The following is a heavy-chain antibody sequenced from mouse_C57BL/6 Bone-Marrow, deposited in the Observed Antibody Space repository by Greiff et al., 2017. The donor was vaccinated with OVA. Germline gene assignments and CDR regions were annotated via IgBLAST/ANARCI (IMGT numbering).Heavy chain of an antibody. CDR2: LDTETGGT. Sequence: VQLQQSGAELVRPGASVTLSCKASGYTFTDYEMHWVKQTPVHGLEWIGALDTETGGTAYNQKFKGKAILTADKSSSTAYMELRSLTAEDSAVYYCTRGYSNYDAMDYWGQGTSVTVSS. D-gene: IGHD2-5*01. V-gene: IGHV1-15*01. J-gene: IGHJ4*01. CDR1: GYTFTDYE. CDR3: TRGYSNYDAMDY.